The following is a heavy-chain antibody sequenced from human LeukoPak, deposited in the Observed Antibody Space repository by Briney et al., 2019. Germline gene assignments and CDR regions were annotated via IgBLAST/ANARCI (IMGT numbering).Heavy chain of an antibody. CDR1: GYTFTGYY. CDR3: ASIYSSGYETDY. Sequence: ASVKVSCKASGYTFTGYYMHWVRQAPGQGREWMGWINPNSGGTNYAQKFQGRVTMTRDTSISTAYMELSRLRSDDTDVYYCASIYSSGYETDYWGQGTLVTVSS. V-gene: IGHV1-2*02. J-gene: IGHJ4*02. CDR2: INPNSGGT. D-gene: IGHD3-22*01.